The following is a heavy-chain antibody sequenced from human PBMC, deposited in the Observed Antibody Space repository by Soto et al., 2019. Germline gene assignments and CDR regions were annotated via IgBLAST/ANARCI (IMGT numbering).Heavy chain of an antibody. D-gene: IGHD5-12*01. J-gene: IGHJ4*02. CDR3: AKDPLYSGYDSPPYYFDY. Sequence: GGSLRLSCAASGSTFSSYAMSWVRQAPGKGLEWVSAISGSGGSTYYADSVKGRFTISRDNSKNTLYLQMNSLRAEDTAVYYCAKDPLYSGYDSPPYYFDYWGQGTLVTVSS. CDR2: ISGSGGST. CDR1: GSTFSSYA. V-gene: IGHV3-23*01.